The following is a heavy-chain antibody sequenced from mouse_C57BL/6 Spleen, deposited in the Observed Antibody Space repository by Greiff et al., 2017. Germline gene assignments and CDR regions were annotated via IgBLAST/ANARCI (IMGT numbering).Heavy chain of an antibody. CDR1: GFNFKDYY. V-gene: IGHV14-2*01. CDR2: IDPEGGET. CDR3: TPIYDGHCAY. J-gene: IGHJ3*01. Sequence: VQLQQSGAELVKPGASVKLSCTASGFNFKDYYMHWVKQRTEQGLEWIGRIDPEGGETKYAPKFQGKATITADTSSNTAYLQLSSLTSEDTAVYYCTPIYDGHCAYWGQGTLVTVSA. D-gene: IGHD2-3*01.